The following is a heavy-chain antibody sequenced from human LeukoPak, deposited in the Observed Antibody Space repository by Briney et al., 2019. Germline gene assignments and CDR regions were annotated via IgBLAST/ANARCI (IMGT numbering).Heavy chain of an antibody. CDR2: FDPEDGET. D-gene: IGHD1-7*01. CDR3: ATAGGTTSYYYYMDV. Sequence: ASVKVSCKVSGYTLTELSMHWVRQAPGKGLEWMGGFDPEDGETIYAQKFQGRVTMTEDTSTDTAYMELSSLRSEDTAVYYCATAGGTTSYYYYMDVWGKGTTVTVSS. V-gene: IGHV1-24*01. J-gene: IGHJ6*03. CDR1: GYTLTELS.